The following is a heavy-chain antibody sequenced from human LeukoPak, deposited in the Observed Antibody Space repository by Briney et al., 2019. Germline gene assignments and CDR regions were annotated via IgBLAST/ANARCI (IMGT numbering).Heavy chain of an antibody. D-gene: IGHD4-17*01. J-gene: IGHJ4*02. CDR2: IRFDGSNK. CDR3: ATVGEEYGDLYYFDN. CDR1: EFPFRKYA. Sequence: PGGSLRLSCASSEFPFRKYAMHWVRQAPGKGLEWVAFIRFDGSNKNYADSMKGRFTISRDNSKKTLFLQMKSLRREDTAVYYCATVGEEYGDLYYFDNWGQGTLVIVST. V-gene: IGHV3-30*02.